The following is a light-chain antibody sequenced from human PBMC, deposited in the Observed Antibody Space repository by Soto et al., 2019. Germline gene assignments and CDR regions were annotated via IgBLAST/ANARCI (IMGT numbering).Light chain of an antibody. J-gene: IGKJ4*01. Sequence: EIVMTQSPATLSVSPGEGVTLSCRASQSIIDNLAWYQQKPGQTPRLLIYDVYSRASGIPARFSGSSSGTDYTLTISSLQSEDSAVYYCQQYFDWPLTFVGGTNVEI. CDR2: DVY. V-gene: IGKV3-15*01. CDR1: QSIIDN. CDR3: QQYFDWPLT.